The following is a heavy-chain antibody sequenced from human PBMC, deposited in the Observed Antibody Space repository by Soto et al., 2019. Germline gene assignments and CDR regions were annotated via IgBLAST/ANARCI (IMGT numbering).Heavy chain of an antibody. J-gene: IGHJ6*02. Sequence: PWGSLRISSAAYGFTFSSYGMHWVRQAPGKGLEWVALISHDGKNEYYADSVKGRFTISRDNSKNALSLQMHSLRVEDTAVYYCGRVMQSSSSGRYYDYGMPVWGQGPTVTVS. V-gene: IGHV3-30*06. CDR3: GRVMQSSSSGRYYDYGMPV. CDR1: GFTFSSYG. D-gene: IGHD6-6*01. CDR2: ISHDGKNE.